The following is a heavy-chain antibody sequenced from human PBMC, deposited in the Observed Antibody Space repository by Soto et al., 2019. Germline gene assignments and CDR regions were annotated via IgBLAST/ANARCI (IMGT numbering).Heavy chain of an antibody. Sequence: PGGSLRLSCAASGFTFSSFAMTWVRQAPGKGLEWVSGISATGGTTYSADSVKGRFTISRDNAKNTLYLQMNSLRAEDTAVYYCASERSLTMVRGVIPMWGQGTLVTVSS. J-gene: IGHJ4*02. CDR3: ASERSLTMVRGVIPM. CDR1: GFTFSSFA. V-gene: IGHV3-23*01. CDR2: ISATGGTT. D-gene: IGHD3-10*01.